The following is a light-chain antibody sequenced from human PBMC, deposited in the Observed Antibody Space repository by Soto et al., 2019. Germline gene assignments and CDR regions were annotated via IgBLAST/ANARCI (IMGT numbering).Light chain of an antibody. Sequence: QSALTQPASVSGSPRQSITISCTGASSEVGGYTYVSWYQQHPGKAPKLIIYEVNNRPSGVSHRFSGSKSGNTASLTISRLQAEDEADYYCSSYTSSSTLYVFGTGTKVTVL. CDR1: SSEVGGYTY. CDR2: EVN. CDR3: SSYTSSSTLYV. J-gene: IGLJ1*01. V-gene: IGLV2-14*01.